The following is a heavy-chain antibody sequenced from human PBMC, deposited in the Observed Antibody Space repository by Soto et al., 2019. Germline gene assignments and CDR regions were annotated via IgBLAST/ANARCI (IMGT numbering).Heavy chain of an antibody. CDR2: ISSSGYI. CDR3: ARDCSGGSCYPGMDV. V-gene: IGHV3-21*01. Sequence: GGSLRLSCAASGFNFNSYTINWVRQAPGKRLEWLSSISSSGYIFSTDSVMGRFTISRDNAKNSAYLQINSLRAEDTAVYFCARDCSGGSCYPGMDVWGQGTTVTVSS. J-gene: IGHJ6*02. CDR1: GFNFNSYT. D-gene: IGHD2-15*01.